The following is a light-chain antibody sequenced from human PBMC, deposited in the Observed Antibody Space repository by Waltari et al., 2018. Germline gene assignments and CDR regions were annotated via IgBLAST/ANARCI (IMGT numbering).Light chain of an antibody. CDR1: SSDVGGYNY. CDR2: DLS. J-gene: IGLJ3*02. Sequence: QSALTQPASVSGSPGQSITISCTGTSSDVGGYNYVSWYQQHPGKGPKLMIYDLSNRPSGVSNRFSGSKSGNTASLTISGLHAEDEADDYCSSYTSSSTLGVFVGGTKLTVL. CDR3: SSYTSSSTLGV. V-gene: IGLV2-14*01.